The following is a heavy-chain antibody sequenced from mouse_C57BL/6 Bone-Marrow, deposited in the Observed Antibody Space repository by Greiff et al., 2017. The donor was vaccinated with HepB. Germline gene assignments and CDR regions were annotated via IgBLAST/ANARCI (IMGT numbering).Heavy chain of an antibody. J-gene: IGHJ4*01. CDR1: GYAFSSSW. D-gene: IGHD2-4*01. V-gene: IGHV1-82*01. Sequence: VQLQQSGPELVKPGASVKISCKASGYAFSSSWMNWVKQRPGKGLEWIGRIYPGDGDTNYNGKFKGKATLTADKSSSTAYMQLSSLTTEDSAIYYCASQSPYDYDDYAMDYWGQGTSVTVSS. CDR3: ASQSPYDYDDYAMDY. CDR2: IYPGDGDT.